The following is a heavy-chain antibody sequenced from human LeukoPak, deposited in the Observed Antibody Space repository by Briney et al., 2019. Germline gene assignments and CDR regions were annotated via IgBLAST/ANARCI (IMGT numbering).Heavy chain of an antibody. V-gene: IGHV4-4*07. Sequence: SETLSLTCTVSGGSISSYYWSWIRQPAGKGLEWIGRIYTSGSTNYNPSLKSRVTISVDTSKNQFSLKLSSVTAADTAVYYCARDLRAHYYDSSGWEYYYYYMDVWGKGTTVTISS. CDR2: IYTSGST. CDR1: GGSISSYY. CDR3: ARDLRAHYYDSSGWEYYYYYMDV. D-gene: IGHD3-22*01. J-gene: IGHJ6*03.